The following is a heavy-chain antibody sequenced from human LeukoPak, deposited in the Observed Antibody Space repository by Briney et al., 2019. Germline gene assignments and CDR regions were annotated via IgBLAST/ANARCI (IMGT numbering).Heavy chain of an antibody. D-gene: IGHD1-26*01. CDR3: ASGSGRRRNSNYYYMEV. CDR1: GYTLTSYD. V-gene: IGHV1-8*01. CDR2: MNPNSGNT. Sequence: ASVKVSCKASGYTLTSYDINWVRQATGQGLEWMGWMNPNSGNTGYAQKFQGRVTMTRNTSISTAYMELSSLRSEDTAVYYCASGSGRRRNSNYYYMEVWGKGTAVTVSS. J-gene: IGHJ6*03.